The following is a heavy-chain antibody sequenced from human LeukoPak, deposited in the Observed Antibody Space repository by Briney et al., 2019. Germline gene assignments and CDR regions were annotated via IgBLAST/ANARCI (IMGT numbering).Heavy chain of an antibody. J-gene: IGHJ4*02. V-gene: IGHV3-23*01. CDR3: AKHRLSVLGRGDH. Sequence: GGSLRLSCEGSGYPFSNFAMSWIRQGPGQGLEWVADISGSDGTTCYADSVKGRFTISRDNSQNMLYLQMNSLRVEDTAVYYCAKHRLSVLGRGDHWGQGLLVTVSP. D-gene: IGHD2-21*01. CDR2: ISGSDGTT. CDR1: GYPFSNFA.